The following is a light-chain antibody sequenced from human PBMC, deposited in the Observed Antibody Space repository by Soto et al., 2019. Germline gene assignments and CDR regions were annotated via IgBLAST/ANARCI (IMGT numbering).Light chain of an antibody. Sequence: DSQMTQYPSTLSASVGDRVTITCRASQSIKSWLAWYQQKPGKATKLLISKASTLQSGVPPRFNGSGSGTEFTLTFISLQPDDFATYYCQQYESYPMTFGGGTKVDIK. CDR2: KAS. CDR3: QQYESYPMT. CDR1: QSIKSW. V-gene: IGKV1-5*03. J-gene: IGKJ4*01.